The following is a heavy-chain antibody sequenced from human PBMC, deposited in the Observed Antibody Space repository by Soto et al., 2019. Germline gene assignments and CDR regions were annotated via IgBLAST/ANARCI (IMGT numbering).Heavy chain of an antibody. CDR1: GFTFSSYA. CDR2: ISYAGSNK. V-gene: IGHV3-30-3*01. Sequence: GGSLRLSCAASGFTFSSYAMHWVRQAPGKGLEWVAVISYAGSNKYYPDSVKGRFTISSDNSKSTLSLQMNSLRAEDTAVYYCARDMSGDYWGQGTLVPV. J-gene: IGHJ4*02. D-gene: IGHD3-10*02. CDR3: ARDMSGDY.